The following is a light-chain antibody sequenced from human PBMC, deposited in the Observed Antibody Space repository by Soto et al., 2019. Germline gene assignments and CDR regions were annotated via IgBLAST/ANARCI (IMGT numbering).Light chain of an antibody. J-gene: IGLJ1*01. CDR3: TSYTGDDFTFV. CDR2: EVS. CDR1: SSDIGTYDY. Sequence: QSVLTQPPSASGSLGQSVTISCTGTSSDIGTYDYVSWYQQHPGRAPKLIIFEVSKRPLGVPDRFSGSKSGNTASLIVSGLQPDDEVEYHCTSYTGDDFTFVFGTGTKVTVL. V-gene: IGLV2-8*01.